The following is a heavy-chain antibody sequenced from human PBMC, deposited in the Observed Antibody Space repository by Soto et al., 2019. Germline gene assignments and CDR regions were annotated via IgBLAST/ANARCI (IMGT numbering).Heavy chain of an antibody. Sequence: GSLRLSCAASGFTFSSYSMNWVRQAPGKGLEWVSSISSSSSYIYYADSVKGRFTISRDNAKNSLYLQMNSLRAEDTAVYYCARDSSTNTAMVPFDYWGQGTLVTVSS. CDR2: ISSSSSYI. CDR3: ARDSSTNTAMVPFDY. V-gene: IGHV3-21*01. CDR1: GFTFSSYS. J-gene: IGHJ4*02. D-gene: IGHD5-18*01.